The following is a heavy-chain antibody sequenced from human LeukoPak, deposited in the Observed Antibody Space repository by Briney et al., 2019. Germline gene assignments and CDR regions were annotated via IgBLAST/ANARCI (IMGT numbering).Heavy chain of an antibody. CDR2: IYYSGST. CDR3: AVMGSSEWYGYTDY. J-gene: IGHJ4*02. V-gene: IGHV4-39*01. D-gene: IGHD3-22*01. CDR1: RGSISGASYY. Sequence: SETLSLTCTAPRGSISGASYYWGWIRQPPGKGLEWIGSIYYSGSTYYNPSLKSRVTISVDTSKNQFSLQLSSVTAADTAVYYSAVMGSSEWYGYTDYWGQGTLVTVSS.